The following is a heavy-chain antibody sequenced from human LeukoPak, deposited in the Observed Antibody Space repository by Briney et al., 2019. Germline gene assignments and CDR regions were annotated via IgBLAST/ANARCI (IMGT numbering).Heavy chain of an antibody. J-gene: IGHJ4*02. V-gene: IGHV4-4*07. CDR3: ARLGPNYDILTGYPYYFDY. Sequence: SETLSLTCTVSGGSISSYYWSWIRQPAGKGLEWIGRIYTSGGTNYNPSLKSRVTMSVDTSKSQFSLKLSSVTAADTAVYYCARLGPNYDILTGYPYYFDYWGQGTLVTVSS. D-gene: IGHD3-9*01. CDR1: GGSISSYY. CDR2: IYTSGGT.